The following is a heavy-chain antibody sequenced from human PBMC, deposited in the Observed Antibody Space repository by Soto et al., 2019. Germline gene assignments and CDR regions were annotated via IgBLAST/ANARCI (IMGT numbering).Heavy chain of an antibody. J-gene: IGHJ3*02. V-gene: IGHV3-23*05. CDR2: TVCCENDR. D-gene: IGHD1-20*01. CDR1: VFTLNIFA. Sequence: RLSRAASVFTLNIFAMSWLRQAPGKGPEWVSTTVCCENDRYYADSVNGRFTISRENSKRTVFLQTTSLRAEDTAIYCWVKERMADNSGWDPFDICGQGTMVTVSS. CDR3: VKERMADNSGWDPFDI.